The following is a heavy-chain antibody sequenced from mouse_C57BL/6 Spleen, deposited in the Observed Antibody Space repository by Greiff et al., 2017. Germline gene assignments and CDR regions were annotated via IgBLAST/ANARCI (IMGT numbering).Heavy chain of an antibody. Sequence: VQLQQSGAELVRPGASVKLSCKASGYTFTDYYINWVKQRPGQGLEWIARIYPGSGNTYYNEKFKGKATLTAEKSSGTAYMQLSSLTSEDSAVYFCASPYWFDYWGQGTTLTVSS. J-gene: IGHJ2*01. CDR3: ASPYWFDY. V-gene: IGHV1-76*01. D-gene: IGHD2-10*01. CDR2: IYPGSGNT. CDR1: GYTFTDYY.